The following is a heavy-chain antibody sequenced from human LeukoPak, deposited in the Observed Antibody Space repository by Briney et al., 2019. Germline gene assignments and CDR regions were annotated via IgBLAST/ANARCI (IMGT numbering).Heavy chain of an antibody. J-gene: IGHJ6*03. CDR1: GYTFTSYD. Sequence: ASVKVSCKASGYTFTSYDINWVRQATGQGLEWMGWMNPNSGNTGYAQKFQGRVTITRNTSISTAYMELSSLRSEDTAVYYCAREKRKGQYQLLYGPYYYYMDVWGKGTTVTVSS. D-gene: IGHD2-2*02. V-gene: IGHV1-8*03. CDR2: MNPNSGNT. CDR3: AREKRKGQYQLLYGPYYYYMDV.